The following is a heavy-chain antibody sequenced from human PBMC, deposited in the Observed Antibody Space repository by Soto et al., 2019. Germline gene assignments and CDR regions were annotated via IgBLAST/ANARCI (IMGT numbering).Heavy chain of an antibody. D-gene: IGHD4-17*01. CDR1: GFTFSSYA. Sequence: GSLILSFAASGFTFSSYAMSWVRQAPGKGLEWVSAISGSGGSTYYADSVKGRFTISRDNSKNTLYLQMNSLRAEDTAVYYCAKAGTVATVGYYYYYMDVWGKGTTVTVS. CDR2: ISGSGGST. J-gene: IGHJ6*03. CDR3: AKAGTVATVGYYYYYMDV. V-gene: IGHV3-23*01.